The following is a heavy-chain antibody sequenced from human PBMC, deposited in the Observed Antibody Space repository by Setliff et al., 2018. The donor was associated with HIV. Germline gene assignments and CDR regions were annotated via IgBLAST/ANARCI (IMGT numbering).Heavy chain of an antibody. Sequence: PSETLSLTCTLSGGSISGNYWSWIRQPPGRGLEWIWYIYSSGSTNFNPPLQSRVTISVATSKNQFSLKLSSVTAADTAVYYCARHSGVASPNWFDPWGQGTLFTVSS. CDR2: IYSSGST. CDR1: GGSISGNY. CDR3: ARHSGVASPNWFDP. V-gene: IGHV4-4*09. J-gene: IGHJ5*02. D-gene: IGHD3-10*01.